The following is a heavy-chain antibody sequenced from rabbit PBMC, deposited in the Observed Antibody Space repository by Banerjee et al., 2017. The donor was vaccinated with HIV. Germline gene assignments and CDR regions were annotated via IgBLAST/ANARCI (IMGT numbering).Heavy chain of an antibody. Sequence: QEQLEESGGDLVKPEGSLTLTCTASGFSFSSSYYMCWVRQAPGKGLEWIGCIYTGSGGSTYYASWAKGRFTISKTSSTTVTLQMTSLTAADMATYFCARDDNGGGNYYFNLWGPGTLVTVS. CDR1: GFSFSSSYY. V-gene: IGHV1S45*01. CDR2: IYTGSGGST. J-gene: IGHJ4*01. CDR3: ARDDNGGGNYYFNL. D-gene: IGHD2-1*01.